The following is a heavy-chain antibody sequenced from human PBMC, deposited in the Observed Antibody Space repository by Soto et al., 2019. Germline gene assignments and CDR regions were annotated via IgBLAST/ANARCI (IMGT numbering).Heavy chain of an antibody. D-gene: IGHD3-16*01. Sequence: ITLTASGPTLVIPTQTLTLTCTFSGFSLNASGVGVAWIRQPPGKALEWRALIYCDADTRYSPSLRGRLTIAKDTSRNQVVLTMTNLDPVDTATYDCARRDRISTSGAFDRWGQGTMVTVSS. V-gene: IGHV2-5*02. CDR3: ARRDRISTSGAFDR. CDR2: IYCDADT. J-gene: IGHJ3*02. CDR1: GFSLNASGVG.